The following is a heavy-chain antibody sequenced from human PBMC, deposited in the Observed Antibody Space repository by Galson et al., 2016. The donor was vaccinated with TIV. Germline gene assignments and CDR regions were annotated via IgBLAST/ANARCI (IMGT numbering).Heavy chain of an antibody. J-gene: IGHJ4*02. CDR2: TSGRSDYT. Sequence: SLRLSCAASGFTFRDYYMTWIRQAPGKGLEWISYTSGRSDYTRYADSVKGRFTTSRDNAKNSLYLQMNSLRPEYTAVYYCARVLRGDPIDYWGQGTLVTVSS. CDR3: ARVLRGDPIDY. V-gene: IGHV3-11*06. CDR1: GFTFRDYY.